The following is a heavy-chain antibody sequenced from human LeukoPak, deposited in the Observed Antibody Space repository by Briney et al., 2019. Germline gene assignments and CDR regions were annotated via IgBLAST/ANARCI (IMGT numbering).Heavy chain of an antibody. CDR1: GFTFSNYA. Sequence: PGGSLRLSCAASGFTFSNYAMSWVRQAPGKGLEWVSSISSSGGGTYYADSVKGRFTISRDNSKNTLYLQMNSLRAEDTAVYYCARAWEYCSGGSCYSEYFQHWGQGTLVTVSS. CDR2: ISSSGGGT. J-gene: IGHJ1*01. CDR3: ARAWEYCSGGSCYSEYFQH. D-gene: IGHD2-15*01. V-gene: IGHV3-23*01.